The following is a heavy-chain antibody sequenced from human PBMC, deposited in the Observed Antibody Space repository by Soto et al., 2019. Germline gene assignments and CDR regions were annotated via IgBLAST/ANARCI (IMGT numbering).Heavy chain of an antibody. CDR2: INTYNGNT. CDR3: ARRSYTDVWWFDF. V-gene: IGHV1-18*01. Sequence: QVQLEQSGAEVKMPGASVKVSCKASGYAFTTYGITWVRQAPGQGLEWVGWINTYNGNTAYAQRLQGRITLTTETSTTTAYMELRSLSSDDAAVYYCARRSYTDVWWFDFWGQGTLVTVSS. CDR1: GYAFTTYG. J-gene: IGHJ5*01. D-gene: IGHD3-10*01.